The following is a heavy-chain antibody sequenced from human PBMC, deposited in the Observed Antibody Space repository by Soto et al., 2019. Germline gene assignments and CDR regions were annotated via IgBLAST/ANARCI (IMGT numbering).Heavy chain of an antibody. Sequence: QVQLVQSGAEVKKPGASVMVSCKASGYTFISYGLSWVRQAPGQGLEWMGWIYPYNGDTNYAQKLQGRVTLTTDTSTSRAYMELRSLRSDDTAMYYCARGSDGDGFDPWGQGTLVTVSS. D-gene: IGHD7-27*01. CDR3: ARGSDGDGFDP. CDR1: GYTFISYG. J-gene: IGHJ5*02. V-gene: IGHV1-18*01. CDR2: IYPYNGDT.